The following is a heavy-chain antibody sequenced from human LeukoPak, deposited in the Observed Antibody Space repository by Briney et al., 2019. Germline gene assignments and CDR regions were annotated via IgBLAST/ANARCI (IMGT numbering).Heavy chain of an antibody. J-gene: IGHJ3*02. CDR2: ISYDGSNK. D-gene: IGHD3-22*01. Sequence: PGGSLRLSCAASGFTLSSYGTHGVRQAPGKGLEWVAVISYDGSNKYYADSVKGRFTISRDNSKNTLYLQMNSLGAEDTAVYYCAKEEIDDSSGYYYFSSSGGSFDIWGQGTMVTVSS. V-gene: IGHV3-30*18. CDR3: AKEEIDDSSGYYYFSSSGGSFDI. CDR1: GFTLSSYG.